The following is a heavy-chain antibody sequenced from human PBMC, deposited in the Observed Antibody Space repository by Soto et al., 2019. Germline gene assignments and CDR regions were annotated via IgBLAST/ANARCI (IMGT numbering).Heavy chain of an antibody. D-gene: IGHD3-22*01. CDR1: GFTFSSYA. CDR2: ISGSGGST. CDR3: AWDNYYDSSGYWPL. V-gene: IGHV3-23*01. Sequence: GGSLRLSCAASGFTFSSYAMSWVRQAPGKGLEWVSAISGSGGSTYYADSVKGRFTISRDNSKNTLYLQMNSLRAEDTAVYYCAWDNYYDSSGYWPLWGQGTLVTVSS. J-gene: IGHJ4*02.